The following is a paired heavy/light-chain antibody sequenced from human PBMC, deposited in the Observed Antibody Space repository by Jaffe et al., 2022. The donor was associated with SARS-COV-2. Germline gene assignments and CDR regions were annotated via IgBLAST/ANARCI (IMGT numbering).Light chain of an antibody. CDR3: MQALQTPPT. J-gene: IGKJ4*01. Sequence: DIVLTQSPLSLPVTPGEPASISCRSSQSLLYSNGYNYLDWYLQKPGQSPQLLIYLGSNRASGVPDRFSGSGSGTDFTLKISRVEAEDVGVYYCMQALQTPPTFGGGTKVEIK. CDR1: QSLLYSNGYNY. V-gene: IGKV2-28*01. CDR2: LGS.
Heavy chain of an antibody. J-gene: IGHJ4*02. CDR3: ARESRVAATQFDY. CDR2: TWYRSKWYN. Sequence: QVQLQQSGPGLVKPSQTLSLTCAISGDTVSSNSAAWSWIRQSPSRGLEWLGRTWYRSKWYNDYALSVKSRITINPDTSKNQFSLQLSSVTPEDTAIYYCARESRVAATQFDYWGQGTLVIVSS. V-gene: IGHV6-1*01. CDR1: GDTVSSNSAA. D-gene: IGHD2-15*01.